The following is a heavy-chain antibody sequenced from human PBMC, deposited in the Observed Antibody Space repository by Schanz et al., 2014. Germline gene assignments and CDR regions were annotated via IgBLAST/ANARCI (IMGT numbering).Heavy chain of an antibody. CDR2: MYINSGST. V-gene: IGHV3-53*01. CDR3: VRWGAS. Sequence: EVQLVESGGGLIQPGGSLRLSCAVSGFTVNTNYMSWVRQAPGKGLEWISSMYINSGSTQYADSVKGRFIISRDSSKNTLFLQMNSLRAEDTAVYYCVRWGASWGQGTLVTVSS. CDR1: GFTVNTNY. J-gene: IGHJ5*02. D-gene: IGHD3-16*01.